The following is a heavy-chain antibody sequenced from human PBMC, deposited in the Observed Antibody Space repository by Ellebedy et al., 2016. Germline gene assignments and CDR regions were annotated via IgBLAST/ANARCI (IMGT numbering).Heavy chain of an antibody. V-gene: IGHV3-30*03. CDR2: ISYHGADA. CDR1: GFTFSTYG. CDR3: ARELDY. J-gene: IGHJ4*02. Sequence: GESLKISXAASGFTFSTYGMHWVRQAPGKGLEWLALISYHGADAYYADSVKGRFTISRDNSKNTLYLQINSLQTEDTGTYFCARELDYWGQGTLVTVSS.